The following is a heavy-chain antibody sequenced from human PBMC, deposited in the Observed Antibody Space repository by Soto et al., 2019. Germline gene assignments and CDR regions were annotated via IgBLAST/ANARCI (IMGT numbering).Heavy chain of an antibody. J-gene: IGHJ6*02. Sequence: ASVKVSCKASGGPFSSYAISWVRQAPGQGLEWMGGIIPIFGTANYAQKFQGRVTITADESTSTAYMELSSLRSEDTAVYYCARGYYYGSGRSTKYYYGMDVWGQGTTVTVSS. CDR2: IIPIFGTA. V-gene: IGHV1-69*13. CDR3: ARGYYYGSGRSTKYYYGMDV. CDR1: GGPFSSYA. D-gene: IGHD3-10*01.